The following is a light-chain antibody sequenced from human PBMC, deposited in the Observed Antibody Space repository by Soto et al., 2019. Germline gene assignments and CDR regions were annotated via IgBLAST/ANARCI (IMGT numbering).Light chain of an antibody. V-gene: IGKV1-9*01. Sequence: DIQLTQSPSFLSASVGARVTITCRASQGISSYLAWYQQKPGKAPKLLIYAASTLQSGVPSRFSGSGSGTEFTLTISSLQPEDFATYYCQQLNSYPPRFTFGPGTKVDIK. CDR2: AAS. J-gene: IGKJ3*01. CDR1: QGISSY. CDR3: QQLNSYPPRFT.